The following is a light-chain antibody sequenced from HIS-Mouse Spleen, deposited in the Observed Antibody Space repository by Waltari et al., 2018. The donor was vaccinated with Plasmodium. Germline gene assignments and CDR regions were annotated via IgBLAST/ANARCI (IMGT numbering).Light chain of an antibody. CDR2: AAS. J-gene: IGKJ2*01. V-gene: IGKV1-6*01. CDR1: QGIRKD. Sequence: AIQMTQSPSSLSASVGDRVTITCRASQGIRKDLGWYQQKPGKAHNVLISAASSLQSGVPSRFSGSGSGTDFTLTISSLQPEDFATYYCLQDYNYPYTFGQGTKLEIK. CDR3: LQDYNYPYT.